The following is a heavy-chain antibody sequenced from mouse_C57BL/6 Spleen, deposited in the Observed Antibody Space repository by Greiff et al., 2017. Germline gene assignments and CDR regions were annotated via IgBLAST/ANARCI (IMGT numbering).Heavy chain of an antibody. CDR1: GYSFTSYY. Sequence: VKLQESGPELVKPGASVKISCKASGYSFTSYYIHWVKQRPGQGLEWIGWIYPGSGNTKYNEKFKGKATLTADTSSSTAYMQLSSLTSEDSAVYYCASHDGFAYWGQGTLVTVSA. CDR3: ASHDGFAY. J-gene: IGHJ3*01. D-gene: IGHD1-1*01. CDR2: IYPGSGNT. V-gene: IGHV1-66*01.